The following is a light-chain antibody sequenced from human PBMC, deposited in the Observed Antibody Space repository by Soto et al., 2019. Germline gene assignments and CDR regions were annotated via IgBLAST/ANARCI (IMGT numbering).Light chain of an antibody. V-gene: IGKV1-39*01. Sequence: DIQMTQSPSSLSASVGDRVTITCRTSQSISNYLNWFQQKPGKAPQVLIYAASKLQSGVPSRFSGSGSGTDFTLTISSLQTEDFATHYCQESYSTPRTFGQGTKVEIK. J-gene: IGKJ1*01. CDR3: QESYSTPRT. CDR2: AAS. CDR1: QSISNY.